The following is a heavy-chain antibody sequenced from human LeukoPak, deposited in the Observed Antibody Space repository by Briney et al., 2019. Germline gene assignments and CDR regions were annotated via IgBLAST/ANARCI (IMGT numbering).Heavy chain of an antibody. V-gene: IGHV1-2*02. CDR1: GYTFTGYY. D-gene: IGHD3-16*01. CDR3: ARDVSAGGTNWFDP. J-gene: IGHJ5*02. CDR2: INPNSGGP. Sequence: ASVKVSCKASGYTFTGYYIHWVRQAPGQGLEWMGWINPNSGGPNYAQNFQGRVTMTMETSISTAYMEMSRLRADDTAVYYCARDVSAGGTNWFDPWGQGTLVTVSS.